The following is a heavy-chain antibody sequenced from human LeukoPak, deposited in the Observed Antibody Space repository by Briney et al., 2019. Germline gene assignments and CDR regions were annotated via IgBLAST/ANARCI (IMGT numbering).Heavy chain of an antibody. Sequence: GASVKVSCKASGYTFTSYGISWVRQAPGQGLEWMGWISAYNGNTNYAQKFQGRVTMTRDTSISTAYMELSRLRSDDTAVYYCARDWGVVVAATPDYWGQGTLVTVSS. V-gene: IGHV1-18*01. CDR3: ARDWGVVVAATPDY. D-gene: IGHD2-15*01. J-gene: IGHJ4*02. CDR1: GYTFTSYG. CDR2: ISAYNGNT.